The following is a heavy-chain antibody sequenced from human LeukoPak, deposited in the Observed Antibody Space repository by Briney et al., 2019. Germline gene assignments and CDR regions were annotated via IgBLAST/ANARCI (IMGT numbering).Heavy chain of an antibody. V-gene: IGHV4-59*08. CDR2: IYYSGST. CDR1: GGSISSYY. CDR3: ARTYYDFWSGYSSGAFDI. Sequence: KPSETLSLTCTVSGGSISSYYWSWIRQPPGKGLEWIGYIYYSGSTNYNPSLKSRVTISVDTSKNQFSLKLSSVTAADTAVYYCARTYYDFWSGYSSGAFDIWGQGTMVTVSS. J-gene: IGHJ3*02. D-gene: IGHD3-3*01.